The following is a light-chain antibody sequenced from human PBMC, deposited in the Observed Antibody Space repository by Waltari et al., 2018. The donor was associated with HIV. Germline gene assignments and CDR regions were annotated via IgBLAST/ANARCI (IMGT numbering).Light chain of an antibody. CDR2: EVS. J-gene: IGLJ2*01. Sequence: QSALTQPPSVSGSPGQSVTISCTGTSSDVGTYNRVSWYQQPPGPAPKLMISEVSNRPSGVPDRFSGSKAGNTASLTISGLQADDEADYYCSSYTGSSTFVVFGGGTKLTVL. CDR3: SSYTGSSTFVV. CDR1: SSDVGTYNR. V-gene: IGLV2-18*02.